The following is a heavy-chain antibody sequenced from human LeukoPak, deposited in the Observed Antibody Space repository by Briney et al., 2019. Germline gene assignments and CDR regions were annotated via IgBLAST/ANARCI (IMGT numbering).Heavy chain of an antibody. CDR2: ISGSGGST. CDR1: GFSVSNNY. D-gene: IGHD6-13*01. Sequence: GGSLRLSCAVSGFSVSNNYMNWVRQAPGKGLEWVSAISGSGGSTYYADSVKGRFTISRDNSKNTLYLQMNSLRAEDTAVYYCAKVYSSSWRDFDYWGQGTLVTVSS. V-gene: IGHV3-23*01. CDR3: AKVYSSSWRDFDY. J-gene: IGHJ4*02.